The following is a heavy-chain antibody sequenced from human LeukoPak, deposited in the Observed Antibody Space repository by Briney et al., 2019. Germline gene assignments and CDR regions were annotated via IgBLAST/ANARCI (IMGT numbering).Heavy chain of an antibody. J-gene: IGHJ6*02. CDR3: ARGDGSGSYYKRSCYGMDV. CDR2: IYYSGST. Sequence: PSETLSLTCTVSGGSISSYYWSWIRQPPGKGLEWIGYIYYSGSTNYNPSLKSRVTISVDTSKNQFSLKLSSVTAADTAVYYCARGDGSGSYYKRSCYGMDVWGQGTTVTVSS. CDR1: GGSISSYY. D-gene: IGHD3-10*01. V-gene: IGHV4-59*08.